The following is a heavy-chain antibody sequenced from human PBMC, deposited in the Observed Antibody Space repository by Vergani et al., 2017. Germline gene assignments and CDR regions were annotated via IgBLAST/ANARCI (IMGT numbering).Heavy chain of an antibody. D-gene: IGHD2-15*01. CDR1: GFTFSSYG. CDR2: ISYDGSNK. J-gene: IGHJ4*02. CDR3: AKDLLGGGLDDY. Sequence: QVQLVESGGGVVQPGRSLRLSCAASGFTFSSYGMHWVRQAPGKGLEWVAVISYDGSNKYYAGSVKGRFTISRDNSKNTLYLQMNSLRAEDTAVYYCAKDLLGGGLDDYWGQGTLVTVSS. V-gene: IGHV3-30*18.